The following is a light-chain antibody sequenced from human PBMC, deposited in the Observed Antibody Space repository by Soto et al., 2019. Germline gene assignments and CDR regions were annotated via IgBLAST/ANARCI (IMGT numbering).Light chain of an antibody. CDR2: DVS. CDR1: SSDVGGYNF. V-gene: IGLV2-14*03. Sequence: QSALTQPASVSGSPGQSITISCTGTSSDVGGYNFVSWYQQHPGKAPKLMIYDVSNRPSGVSDRFSGSKSGNTASLTIFGFQAEDEANYYCSSYATSILEVFGTGTKVTAL. CDR3: SSYATSILEV. J-gene: IGLJ1*01.